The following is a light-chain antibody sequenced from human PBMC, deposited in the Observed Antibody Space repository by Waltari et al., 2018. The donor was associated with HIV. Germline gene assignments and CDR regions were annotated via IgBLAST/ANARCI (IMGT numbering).Light chain of an antibody. CDR1: STDVGNYNL. V-gene: IGLV2-23*02. CDR3: CACEGANTWV. J-gene: IGLJ3*02. CDR2: EVT. Sequence: QSALTQPASVSGSPGQSITISCSGTSTDVGNYNLVSWYQQHPARAPKLIIYEVTKWPSGVSYRFSGSKSGNAASLAISGLLADDEADYYGCACEGANTWVFGGGTKLVVL.